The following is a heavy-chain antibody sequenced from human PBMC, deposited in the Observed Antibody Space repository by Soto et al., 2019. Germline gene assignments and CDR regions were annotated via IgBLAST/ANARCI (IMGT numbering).Heavy chain of an antibody. D-gene: IGHD1-1*01. CDR3: ARLAGGYNRYFDY. Sequence: TLSLTCTVSGGSISRGDYYWSWIRQPPGKGLEWIGYIYYSGSTYHNPSLKSRVSMTVDTSRNQSSLSLPSVTASDTAVYYCARLAGGYNRYFDYWGQGTLVTVSS. J-gene: IGHJ4*02. CDR1: GGSISRGDYY. V-gene: IGHV4-30-4*01. CDR2: IYYSGST.